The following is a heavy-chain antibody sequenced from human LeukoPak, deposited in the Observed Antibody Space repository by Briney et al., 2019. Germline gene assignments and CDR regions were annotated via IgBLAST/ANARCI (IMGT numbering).Heavy chain of an antibody. V-gene: IGHV4-61*02. J-gene: IGHJ4*02. CDR1: GGSISSGSYY. D-gene: IGHD6-19*01. Sequence: SETLSLTCTVSGGSISSGSYYWSWIRQPAGKGLEWIGRIYTSGSTNYNPSLKSPVTISVDTSKNQFSLKLSSVTAADTAVYYCARVGWAVAGTFDYWGQGTLVTVSS. CDR3: ARVGWAVAGTFDY. CDR2: IYTSGST.